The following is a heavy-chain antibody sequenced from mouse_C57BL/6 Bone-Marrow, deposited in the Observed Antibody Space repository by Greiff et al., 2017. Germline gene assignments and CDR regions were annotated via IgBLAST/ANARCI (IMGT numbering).Heavy chain of an antibody. D-gene: IGHD2-13*01. J-gene: IGHJ4*01. CDR2: IWSGGST. CDR3: ARTVTCYYAMDY. V-gene: IGHV2-2*01. Sequence: QVQLKQSGPGLVQPSQSLSITCTVSGFSLTSYGVHWVRQSPGKGLEWLGVIWSGGSTDYNAAFISRLSISKDNSKSQVFFKMNSLQADDTAIYYCARTVTCYYAMDYWGQGTSVTVSS. CDR1: GFSLTSYG.